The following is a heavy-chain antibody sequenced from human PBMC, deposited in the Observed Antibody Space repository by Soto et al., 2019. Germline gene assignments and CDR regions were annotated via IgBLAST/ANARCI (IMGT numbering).Heavy chain of an antibody. Sequence: EMQLVESGGGLVLPGGSLRLSCAASGFTFSSYEMHWVRQAPGKGLEWISYISSTGSGTLYADSVRGRFTMSRDNTKNSVSLQMSSLRAEDTAVYYCVRDLHEPLATDALRVANWGQGTQVTVSS. V-gene: IGHV3-48*03. CDR1: GFTFSSYE. J-gene: IGHJ4*02. CDR2: ISSTGSGT. CDR3: VRDLHEPLATDALRVAN. D-gene: IGHD2-8*02.